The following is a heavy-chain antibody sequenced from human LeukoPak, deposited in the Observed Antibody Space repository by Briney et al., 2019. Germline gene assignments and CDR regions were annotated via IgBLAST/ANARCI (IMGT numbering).Heavy chain of an antibody. Sequence: GRSLRLSCAASGFTFSSYGMHWVRQAPGKGLEWVAVISYDGSNKYYADSVKGRFIISRDNSKNTLYLQMNSLRAEDTAVYYCAKDYTATVTTHADYRGQGTLVTVSS. D-gene: IGHD4-17*01. CDR2: ISYDGSNK. CDR1: GFTFSSYG. V-gene: IGHV3-30*18. CDR3: AKDYTATVTTHADY. J-gene: IGHJ4*02.